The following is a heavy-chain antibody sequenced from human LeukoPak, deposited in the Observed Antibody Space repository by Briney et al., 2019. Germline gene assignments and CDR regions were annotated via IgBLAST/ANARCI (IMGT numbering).Heavy chain of an antibody. CDR2: MNPNSGNT. Sequence: ASVKVSCKASGYTFTSYDINWVRQATGQGLEWMGWMNPNSGNTGYAQKFQGRVAITRNTSISTAYMELNSLRAEDTAIYYCAKGLGVVIDFLVFDNWGQGTLVTVSS. V-gene: IGHV1-8*03. J-gene: IGHJ4*02. D-gene: IGHD3-3*01. CDR3: AKGLGVVIDFLVFDN. CDR1: GYTFTSYD.